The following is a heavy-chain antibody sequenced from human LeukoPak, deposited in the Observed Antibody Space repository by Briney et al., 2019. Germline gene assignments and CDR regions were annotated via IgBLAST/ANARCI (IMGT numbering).Heavy chain of an antibody. J-gene: IGHJ4*02. CDR2: ISYDGSNK. CDR3: AKDADLDYYGSGSPFDY. D-gene: IGHD3-10*01. Sequence: GRSLRLSCAASGFTFSSYGIHWVRQAPGKELEWVAVISYDGSNKYYADSVKGRFTISRDNSKNTLYLQMNSLRAEDTAVYYCAKDADLDYYGSGSPFDYWGQGTLVTVSS. V-gene: IGHV3-30*18. CDR1: GFTFSSYG.